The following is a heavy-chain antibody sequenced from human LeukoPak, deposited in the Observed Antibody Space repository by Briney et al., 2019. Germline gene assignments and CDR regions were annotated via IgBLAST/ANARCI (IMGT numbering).Heavy chain of an antibody. Sequence: PSETLSLTCSVSGDSITSSKYYWGWIRQSPEKGLEWLASFYYNGATYFNPSLDSRLTISEDTSKNQISLKLSSVTAADTAVYYCARTETVYSSSSRGYYGMDVWGQGTTVTVSS. CDR3: ARTETVYSSSSRGYYGMDV. D-gene: IGHD6-13*01. V-gene: IGHV4-39*07. CDR2: FYYNGAT. CDR1: GDSITSSKYY. J-gene: IGHJ6*02.